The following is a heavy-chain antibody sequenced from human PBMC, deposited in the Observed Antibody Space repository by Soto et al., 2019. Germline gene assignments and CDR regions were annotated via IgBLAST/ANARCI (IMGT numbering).Heavy chain of an antibody. CDR1: GFTFTTYW. CDR3: ARSDYYASGNHHRGHSFDI. Sequence: GGSLRLSCAASGFTFTTYWMHWVRQAPGKGLVWVSRINGDGDSTSYADSVKGRFTISRDNAKNTLYLQMNSLSAEDTAVYYWARSDYYASGNHHRGHSFDIWGQGTMVTVSS. J-gene: IGHJ3*02. CDR2: INGDGDST. D-gene: IGHD3-10*01. V-gene: IGHV3-74*01.